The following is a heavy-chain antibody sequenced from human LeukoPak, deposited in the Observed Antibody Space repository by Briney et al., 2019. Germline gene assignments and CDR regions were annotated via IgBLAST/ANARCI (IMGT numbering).Heavy chain of an antibody. CDR3: ARLVGGTGYFDY. J-gene: IGHJ4*02. CDR2: IYYSGTT. CDR1: GGSISSHY. Sequence: SETLSLTCAVSGGSISSHYWSWIRQPPGKGLEWIGYIYYSGTTNYSPSLKSRVTISVDTSKTQFSLKLSSVTAADTVVYYCARLVGGTGYFDYWGQGALVTVSS. D-gene: IGHD3-9*01. V-gene: IGHV4-59*11.